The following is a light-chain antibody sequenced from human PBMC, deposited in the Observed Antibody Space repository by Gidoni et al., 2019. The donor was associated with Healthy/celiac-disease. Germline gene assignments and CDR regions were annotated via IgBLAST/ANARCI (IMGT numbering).Light chain of an antibody. Sequence: SYELTQPTSVSVSPGQTASITCSGDKLGDKYACWYQQKPGQSPVLVIYQDSKRPSGIPARFSGSNSGNTATLTIRGTQAMDEADYYCQAWDSSTVVFGGGTKLTVL. CDR1: KLGDKY. CDR3: QAWDSSTVV. V-gene: IGLV3-1*01. J-gene: IGLJ2*01. CDR2: QDS.